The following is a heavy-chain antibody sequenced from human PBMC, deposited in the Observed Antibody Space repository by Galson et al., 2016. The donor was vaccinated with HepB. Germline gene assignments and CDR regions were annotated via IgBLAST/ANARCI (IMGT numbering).Heavy chain of an antibody. J-gene: IGHJ3*02. V-gene: IGHV3-30-3*01. CDR2: ISYDGRDK. D-gene: IGHD4-17*01. CDR1: RFTFSRNA. Sequence: SLRLSCAASRFTFSRNAMHWVRQAPGKGLDWVAAISYDGRDKYYADSVKGRFTISRDNFRNMVYLEVNSLRPEDTAVYYCARDPYGDNDAFDIWGQGTMVSVSS. CDR3: ARDPYGDNDAFDI.